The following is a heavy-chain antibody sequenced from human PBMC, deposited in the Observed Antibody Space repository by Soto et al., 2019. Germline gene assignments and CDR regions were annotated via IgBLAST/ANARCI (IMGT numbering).Heavy chain of an antibody. CDR1: GGTFTNYV. V-gene: IGHV1-69*01. D-gene: IGHD6-6*01. Sequence: QVQLVQSGAEVRKPGSSVKVSCKISGGTFTNYVISWLRQAPGQGLEWMGGLIPIFGAANLAQKSQGRVTITADESTSTVNMELSSLTSEETAVYYCARGRSSPNFDPWGQGTLVTVSS. CDR2: LIPIFGAA. CDR3: ARGRSSPNFDP. J-gene: IGHJ5*02.